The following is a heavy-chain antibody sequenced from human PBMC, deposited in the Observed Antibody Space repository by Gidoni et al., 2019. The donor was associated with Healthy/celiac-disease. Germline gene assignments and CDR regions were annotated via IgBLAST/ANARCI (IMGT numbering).Heavy chain of an antibody. D-gene: IGHD3-10*01. CDR1: GFSFSSYA. Sequence: EVQLLESVGGLVQPGGSLRRSCAASGFSFSSYAMSWVRQAPGKGLEWVSAISGSGGSTYYADSVKGRFTISRDNSKNTLYLQMNSLRAEDTAVYYCAKIAGSMVRGVPYYWGQGTLVTVSS. CDR2: ISGSGGST. J-gene: IGHJ4*02. V-gene: IGHV3-23*01. CDR3: AKIAGSMVRGVPYY.